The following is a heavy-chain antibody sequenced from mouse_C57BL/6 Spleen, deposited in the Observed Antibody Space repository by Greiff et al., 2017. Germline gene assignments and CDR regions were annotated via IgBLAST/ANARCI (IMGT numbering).Heavy chain of an antibody. V-gene: IGHV5-15*01. J-gene: IGHJ1*02. CDR1: GFTFSDYG. D-gene: IGHD1-1*01. CDR2: IGNLAYSV. Sequence: EVKLMESGGGLVQPGGSLKLSCAASGFTFSDYGMAWVRQAPRKGPERVAFIGNLAYSVYYADTVTGRFTMSRENAKNSLYLEMSSLRSEDTAMYYGERLSSDWYFRAWAAGRTDAVSS. CDR3: ERLSSDWYFRA.